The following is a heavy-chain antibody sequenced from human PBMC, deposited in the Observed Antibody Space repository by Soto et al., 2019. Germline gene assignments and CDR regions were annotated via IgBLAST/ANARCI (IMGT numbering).Heavy chain of an antibody. CDR3: ARWNGYGDS. D-gene: IGHD1-1*01. J-gene: IGHJ4*02. CDR1: GFSISTYG. CDR2: FSGSSGNT. V-gene: IGHV3-23*01. Sequence: EVQLLESGGGLAQPGGSLRLSCAASGFSISTYGVTWVRQAPGKGLEWVSGFSGSSGNTYYADSVKGRFTISRDNSKNTVYLQMNSLRAEDTAVYYCARWNGYGDSWGQGTLVNVSS.